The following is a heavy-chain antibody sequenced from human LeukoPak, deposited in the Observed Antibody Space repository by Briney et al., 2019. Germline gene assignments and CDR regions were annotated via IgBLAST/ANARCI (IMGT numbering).Heavy chain of an antibody. V-gene: IGHV1-24*01. CDR2: FDPEDGET. J-gene: IGHJ3*02. D-gene: IGHD3-22*01. CDR1: GYTFTGYY. CDR3: ATVGNHYYDSSGYYGAFDI. Sequence: ASVKVSCKASGYTFTGYYMHWVRQAPGKGLEWMGGFDPEDGETIYAQKFQGRVTMTEDTSTDTAYMELSSLRSEDTAVYYCATVGNHYYDSSGYYGAFDIWGQGTMVTVSS.